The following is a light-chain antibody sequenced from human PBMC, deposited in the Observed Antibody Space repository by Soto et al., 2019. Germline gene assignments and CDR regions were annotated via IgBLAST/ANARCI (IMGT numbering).Light chain of an antibody. CDR2: GAS. J-gene: IGKJ4*01. CDR3: QQYGDSPLT. Sequence: EIVLTQSPGTLSLSPGERATLSCRASQSVSSDYLAWYQQKPGQAPRLLIYGASSRDTGIPDRFSGSGSGTDFTLTISRREPEDFALYYCQQYGDSPLTFGGGTKVEIK. V-gene: IGKV3-20*01. CDR1: QSVSSDY.